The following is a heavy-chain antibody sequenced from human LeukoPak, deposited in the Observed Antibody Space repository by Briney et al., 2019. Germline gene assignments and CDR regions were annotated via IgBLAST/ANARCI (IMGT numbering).Heavy chain of an antibody. D-gene: IGHD1-26*01. V-gene: IGHV1-2*02. CDR1: GYTFTGYY. J-gene: IGHJ6*02. Sequence: ASVKVSCKASGYTFTGYYMHWVRQAPGQGLEGMGWINPNSGGTNYAQKFQGRVTMTRDTSISTAYMELSRLRSDDTAVYYCARDLGSSRHYYYYYGMDVWGQGTTVTVSS. CDR3: ARDLGSSRHYYYYYGMDV. CDR2: INPNSGGT.